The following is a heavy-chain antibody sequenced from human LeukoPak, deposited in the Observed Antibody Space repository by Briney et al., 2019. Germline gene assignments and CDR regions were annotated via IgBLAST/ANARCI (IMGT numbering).Heavy chain of an antibody. V-gene: IGHV3-48*02. D-gene: IGHD3-16*02. J-gene: IGHJ6*03. CDR3: VYRASSLSGMDV. Sequence: GWSLRLSLVASGFTFSSYSMNWVRQAPGKGLEWVSYISSSSTTIYYADSVKGRFTISRDNAKNSLYLQMNSLRDEDTAVYYCVYRASSLSGMDVWGKGTTVTVSS. CDR1: GFTFSSYS. CDR2: ISSSSTTI.